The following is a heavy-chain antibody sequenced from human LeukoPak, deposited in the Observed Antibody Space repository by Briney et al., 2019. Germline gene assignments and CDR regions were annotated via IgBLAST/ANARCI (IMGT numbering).Heavy chain of an antibody. V-gene: IGHV3-23*01. J-gene: IGHJ4*02. CDR3: AKALILTGSDLPHPFDY. CDR1: GLTFSKYW. CDR2: ISGSGGST. Sequence: PGGSLRLSCSASGLTFSKYWMRWVRQAPGKGLEWVSAISGSGGSTYYADSVKGRFTISSDNSKNTLYLQMNSLRAEDTAVYYCAKALILTGSDLPHPFDYWGQGTLVTVSS. D-gene: IGHD3-9*01.